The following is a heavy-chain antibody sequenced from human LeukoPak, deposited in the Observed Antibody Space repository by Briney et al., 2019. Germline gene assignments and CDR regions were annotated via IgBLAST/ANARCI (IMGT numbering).Heavy chain of an antibody. Sequence: GGSLRLSCAASGFTFSSYSMNWVRQAPGKRLEWVSSISSSSSYIYYADSVKGRFTISRDNAKNSLYLQMNSLRAEDTAVYYCARGLIHYYDSSGYYPRALDIWGQGTMVTVSS. V-gene: IGHV3-21*01. J-gene: IGHJ3*02. CDR3: ARGLIHYYDSSGYYPRALDI. D-gene: IGHD3-22*01. CDR2: ISSSSSYI. CDR1: GFTFSSYS.